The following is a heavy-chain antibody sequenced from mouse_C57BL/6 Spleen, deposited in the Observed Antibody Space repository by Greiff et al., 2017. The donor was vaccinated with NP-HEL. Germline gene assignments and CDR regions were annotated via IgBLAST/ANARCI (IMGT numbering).Heavy chain of an antibody. Sequence: VQLQQSGAELVKPGASVKISCKASGYAFSSYWMNWVKQRPGKGLEWIGQIYPGDGDTNYTGKFKGKATLTADKSSSTAYMQLRSLTSENSADNSCASPDVYYGGAMDYWVKEPQSPSPQ. J-gene: IGHJ4*01. CDR3: ASPDVYYGGAMDY. V-gene: IGHV1-80*01. D-gene: IGHD2-3*01. CDR2: IYPGDGDT. CDR1: GYAFSSYW.